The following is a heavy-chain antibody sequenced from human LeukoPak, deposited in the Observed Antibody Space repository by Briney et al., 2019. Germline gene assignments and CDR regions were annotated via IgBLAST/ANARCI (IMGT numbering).Heavy chain of an antibody. CDR1: GFTFDDYA. CDR3: AKGIVYYDFWSGFSPPEYYFDY. V-gene: IGHV3-43*02. CDR2: ISGDGGSS. Sequence: GGSLRLSCAASGFTFDDYAMHWVRHAPGKGLEWVSLISGDGGSSYYADSVKGRFTISRDNSKNSLYLQMNSLRTEDTALYYCAKGIVYYDFWSGFSPPEYYFDYWGQGTLVTVSS. J-gene: IGHJ4*02. D-gene: IGHD3-3*01.